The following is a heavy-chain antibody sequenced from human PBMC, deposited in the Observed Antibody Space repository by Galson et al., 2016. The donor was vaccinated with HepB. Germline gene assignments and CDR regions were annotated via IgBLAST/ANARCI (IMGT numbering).Heavy chain of an antibody. CDR2: IYYAGHT. CDR1: GDSISSPTYH. CDR3: ARHKTNGDWFDP. D-gene: IGHD2-8*01. J-gene: IGHJ5*02. V-gene: IGHV4-39*01. Sequence: SETLSLTCAVSGDSISSPTYHWGWIRQPPGKGLEWIGTIYYAGHTYYSPSLRTRLMISMDTSKNQFSLNLISVTAADTAVYFCARHKTNGDWFDPWGQGTLVTVSS.